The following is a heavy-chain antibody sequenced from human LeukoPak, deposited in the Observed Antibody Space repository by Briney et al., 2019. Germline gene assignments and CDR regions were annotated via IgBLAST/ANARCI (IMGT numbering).Heavy chain of an antibody. CDR1: GGSISSGGYY. V-gene: IGHV4-30-2*01. Sequence: PSQTLSLTCTVSGGSISSGGYYWSWIRQPPGKGLEWIGYIYHSGSTYYNPSLKSRVTISVDRSKNQFSLKLSSVTAADTAVYYCARAPRTTANNWFDPWGQGTLVTVSS. J-gene: IGHJ5*02. D-gene: IGHD1-1*01. CDR2: IYHSGST. CDR3: ARAPRTTANNWFDP.